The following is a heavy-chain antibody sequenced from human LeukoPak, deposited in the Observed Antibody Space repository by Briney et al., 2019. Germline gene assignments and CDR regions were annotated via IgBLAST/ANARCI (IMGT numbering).Heavy chain of an antibody. CDR3: ARDPPRITMVRGGVAWFDP. J-gene: IGHJ5*02. V-gene: IGHV1-69*04. CDR2: IIPILGIA. Sequence: SVKVSCKASGYTFTSYAISWVRQAPGQGLEWMGRIIPILGIANYAQKFQGRVTITADKSTSTAYMELSSLRSEDTAVYYCARDPPRITMVRGGVAWFDPWGQGTLVTVSS. D-gene: IGHD3-10*01. CDR1: GYTFTSYA.